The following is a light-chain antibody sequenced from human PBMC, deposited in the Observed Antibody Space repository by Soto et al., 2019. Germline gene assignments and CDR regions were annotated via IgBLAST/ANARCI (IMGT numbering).Light chain of an antibody. J-gene: IGKJ1*01. V-gene: IGKV3-15*01. CDR3: QHYDSWPPWT. Sequence: EIVMTQSPATLSVSPGERATLSCRASQSVSSNLAWYQQKPGQAPRLLIYGASTRATGIPARFSGSGSGTQFTLSISSLHSEDLAVYYCQHYDSWPPWTFGQGTKVDIK. CDR1: QSVSSN. CDR2: GAS.